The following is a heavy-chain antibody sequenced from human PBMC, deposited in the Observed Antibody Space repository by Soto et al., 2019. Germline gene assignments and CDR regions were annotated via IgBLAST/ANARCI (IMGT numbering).Heavy chain of an antibody. J-gene: IGHJ4*02. CDR2: IYYSGST. CDR3: ARDRGMATISGLDY. Sequence: SETLSLTCTVSGGSISSSSYYWGWIRQPPGKGLEWIGSIYYSGSTYYNPSLKSRVTISVDTSKNQFSLKLSSVTAADTAVYCCARDRGMATISGLDYWGQGTLVTVSS. V-gene: IGHV4-39*02. D-gene: IGHD5-12*01. CDR1: GGSISSSSYY.